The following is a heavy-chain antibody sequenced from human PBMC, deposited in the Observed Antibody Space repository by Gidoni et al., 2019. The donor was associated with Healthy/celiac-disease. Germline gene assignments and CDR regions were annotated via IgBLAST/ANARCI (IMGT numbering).Heavy chain of an antibody. CDR3: ARGVVRGVNGMDV. CDR2: IYYSGST. J-gene: IGHJ6*02. D-gene: IGHD3-10*01. CDR1: GGSVSSGSYY. Sequence: QVQLQESGPGLVKPSETLSLTCTVSGGSVSSGSYYWSWIRQPPGKGLEWIGYIYYSGSTNYNPSLKSRVTISVDTSKNQFSLKLSSVTAADTAVYYCARGVVRGVNGMDVWGQGTTVTVSS. V-gene: IGHV4-61*01.